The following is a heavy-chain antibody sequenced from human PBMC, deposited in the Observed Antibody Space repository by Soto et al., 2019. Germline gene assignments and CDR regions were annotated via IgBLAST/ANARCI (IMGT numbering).Heavy chain of an antibody. D-gene: IGHD2-21*01. CDR2: ISGSGGRT. J-gene: IGHJ4*02. V-gene: IGHV3-23*01. CDR3: AKDSALRVKDH. Sequence: GGSLRLSCAASGFTFSSYAMTWVRQVPGKGLQWVSAISGSGGRTYYADSVKGRFTISRDNSENTLYLQMNSLRAEDTAVYYCAKDSALRVKDHWGQGTLVTVSS. CDR1: GFTFSSYA.